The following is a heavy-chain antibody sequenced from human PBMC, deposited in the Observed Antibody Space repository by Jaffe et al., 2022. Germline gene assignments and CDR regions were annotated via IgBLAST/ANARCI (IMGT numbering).Heavy chain of an antibody. V-gene: IGHV4-38-2*02. CDR1: GYSINSVNSAYY. CDR2: FSHNGRT. D-gene: IGHD3-10*01. J-gene: IGHJ4*02. CDR3: ARENRYGSGSYFVS. Sequence: QVQLQESGPGLVKPSETLSLTCTVSGYSINSVNSAYYWGWIRQPPGKGLEWIASFSHNGRTYHNPSLKSRDTISVDTSRNQYFLRLSSVTAADTAVYYCARENRYGSGSYFVSWGQGTQVTVSS.